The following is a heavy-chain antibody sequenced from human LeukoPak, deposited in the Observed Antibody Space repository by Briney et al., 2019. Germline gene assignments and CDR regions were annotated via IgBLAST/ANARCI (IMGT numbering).Heavy chain of an antibody. V-gene: IGHV3-7*01. CDR1: GFTFSSYW. J-gene: IGHJ4*02. CDR2: IKQDGSEK. CDR3: ARALHVLLWFGELLH. D-gene: IGHD3-10*01. Sequence: GGSLRLSCAASGFTFSSYWMSWVRQAPGKGLEWVANIKQDGSEKYYVDSVKGRFTISRDNAKDSLYLQMNSLRAEDTAVYYCARALHVLLWFGELLHWGQGTLVTVSS.